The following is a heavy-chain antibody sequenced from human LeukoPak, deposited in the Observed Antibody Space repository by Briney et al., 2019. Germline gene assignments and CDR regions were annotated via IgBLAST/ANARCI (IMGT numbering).Heavy chain of an antibody. J-gene: IGHJ6*02. V-gene: IGHV3-30*18. CDR2: ISYDGSNK. Sequence: PGRSLRLSCAASGFTFSSYGMHWVRQAPGKGLEWVAVISYDGSNKYYADSVKGRFTISRDNSKNTLYLQMNSLRAEDTAVYYCAKDSASRSFLEWSYRPAYYYYGMDVWGQGTTVTVSS. CDR1: GFTFSSYG. CDR3: AKDSASRSFLEWSYRPAYYYYGMDV. D-gene: IGHD3-3*01.